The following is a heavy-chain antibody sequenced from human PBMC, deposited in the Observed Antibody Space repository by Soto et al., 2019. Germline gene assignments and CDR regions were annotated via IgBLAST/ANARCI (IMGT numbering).Heavy chain of an antibody. Sequence: GASVKVSCKALGGTFDSYAVSWGRQAPGKGLEWVGGITPVFRAADYLKGRFNISRDNSKNTVYVQMDSLRAEDTAIYYCAKDVGYCSGNSCYRAYYDGMDVWGRGTTVTVSS. CDR1: GGTFDSYA. CDR3: AKDVGYCSGNSCYRAYYDGMDV. J-gene: IGHJ6*02. D-gene: IGHD2-2*02. CDR2: ITPVFRAA. V-gene: IGHV1-69*05.